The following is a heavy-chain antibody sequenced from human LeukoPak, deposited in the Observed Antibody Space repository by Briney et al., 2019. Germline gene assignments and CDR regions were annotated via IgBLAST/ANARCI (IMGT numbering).Heavy chain of an antibody. V-gene: IGHV3-73*01. CDR1: GFTFSGSA. J-gene: IGHJ3*01. Sequence: GGSLRLSCAASGFTFSGSAMHWVRQASGKGLEWVGRIRSKVNNYATAYAASMKGRFTISRDDSKNTAYLQLNSLETEDTAVYYCARSGIVGTTLIDAFDVWGQGTMVTVSS. CDR2: IRSKVNNYAT. CDR3: ARSGIVGTTLIDAFDV. D-gene: IGHD1-26*01.